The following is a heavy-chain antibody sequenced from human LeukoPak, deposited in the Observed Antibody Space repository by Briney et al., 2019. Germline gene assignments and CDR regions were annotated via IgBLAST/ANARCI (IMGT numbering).Heavy chain of an antibody. J-gene: IGHJ4*02. CDR3: ATPPTVTRNY. V-gene: IGHV3-23*01. CDR1: GFTFSSYA. Sequence: PGGSLRLSCAASGFTFSSYAMSWVRQAPGKGLEWVSSINGNGGRTYYADSVKGRCTISRDNSKNTLFLQMNSLRAEDTAVYYCATPPTVTRNYWGQGTLVTISS. D-gene: IGHD4-17*01. CDR2: INGNGGRT.